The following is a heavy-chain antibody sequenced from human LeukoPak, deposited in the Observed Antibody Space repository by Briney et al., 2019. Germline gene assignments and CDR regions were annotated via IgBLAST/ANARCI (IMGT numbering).Heavy chain of an antibody. D-gene: IGHD3-9*01. J-gene: IGHJ4*02. CDR3: ARAYDILTGYYNFDY. CDR1: GGTFSSYA. V-gene: IGHV1-69*13. Sequence: SVKVSCKASGGTFSSYAISWVRQAPGQGLEWMGGIIPIFGTANYAQKFQGRVTITADESTSTAYMELSSLRSEDTAVYYCARAYDILTGYYNFDYWGQGTLVTVSS. CDR2: IIPIFGTA.